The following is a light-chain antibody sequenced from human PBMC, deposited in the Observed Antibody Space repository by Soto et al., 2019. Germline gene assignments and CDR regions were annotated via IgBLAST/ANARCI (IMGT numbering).Light chain of an antibody. Sequence: DIQMTQSPSSLSASVGDRVTITCRASQSISSYLNWYQQKPGKAPKLLFYAASRLQSGVPSRFSGSGSGTDFTLTISSLQPEDFATYYCQQSYSTPRTFGQGTKLEIK. V-gene: IGKV1-39*01. CDR3: QQSYSTPRT. J-gene: IGKJ2*01. CDR1: QSISSY. CDR2: AAS.